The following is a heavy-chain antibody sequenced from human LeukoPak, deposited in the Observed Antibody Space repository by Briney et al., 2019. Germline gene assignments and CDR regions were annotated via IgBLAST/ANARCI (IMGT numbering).Heavy chain of an antibody. CDR1: GYTLTELS. Sequence: GASVKVSCKVSGYTLTELSMHWVRQAPGKGLEWMGGFDPEDGETIYAQKLQGRVTMTTDTSTSTAYMELRSLRSDDTAVYYCARDADLVVTAIQPPDYWGQGTLVTVSS. V-gene: IGHV1-24*01. CDR2: FDPEDGET. CDR3: ARDADLVVTAIQPPDY. J-gene: IGHJ4*02. D-gene: IGHD2-21*02.